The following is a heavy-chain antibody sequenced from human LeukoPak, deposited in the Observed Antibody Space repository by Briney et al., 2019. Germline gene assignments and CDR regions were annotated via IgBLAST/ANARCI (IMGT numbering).Heavy chain of an antibody. J-gene: IGHJ4*02. Sequence: PGGSLRLSCAASGFTFSSYGMHWVRQAPGKGLEWVAVIWYDGSNKYYADSVKGRFTISRDNSKNTLYLQMNSLRAEDTALYYCARGPDSNNYYCGDYWGQGTLVTVSS. CDR1: GFTFSSYG. V-gene: IGHV3-33*01. CDR3: ARGPDSNNYYCGDY. CDR2: IWYDGSNK. D-gene: IGHD3-22*01.